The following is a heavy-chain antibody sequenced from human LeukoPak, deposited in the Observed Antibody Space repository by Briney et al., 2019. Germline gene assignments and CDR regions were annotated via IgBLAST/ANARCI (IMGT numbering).Heavy chain of an antibody. V-gene: IGHV5-51*01. CDR3: ASQGYCSGGSCLGAFDI. Sequence: GESLKISCKGSGYSFTNYWIGWVRQMPGKGLEWMGIIYPGDSDTRYSPSFQGQVTISADKSISTAYLQWSSLKASDTAMYYCASQGYCSGGSCLGAFDIWGQGTMVTVSS. CDR2: IYPGDSDT. D-gene: IGHD2-15*01. CDR1: GYSFTNYW. J-gene: IGHJ3*02.